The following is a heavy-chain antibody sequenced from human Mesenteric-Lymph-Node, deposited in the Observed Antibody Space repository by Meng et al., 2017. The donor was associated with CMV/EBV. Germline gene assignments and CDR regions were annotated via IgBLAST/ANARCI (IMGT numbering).Heavy chain of an antibody. D-gene: IGHD6-13*01. Sequence: GESLKISCAASGFTFSSYAMHWVRQAPGKGLEWVAVISYDGSNKYYADSVKGRFTISRDNSKNTLYLQMNSLRAEDTAVYYCARDLAAAGYYYYYGMDVWGQGTTVTVSS. CDR2: ISYDGSNK. CDR1: GFTFSSYA. J-gene: IGHJ6*02. V-gene: IGHV3-30-3*01. CDR3: ARDLAAAGYYYYYGMDV.